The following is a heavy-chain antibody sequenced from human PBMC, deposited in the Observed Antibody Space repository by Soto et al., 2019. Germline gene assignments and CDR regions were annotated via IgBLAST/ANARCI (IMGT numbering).Heavy chain of an antibody. V-gene: IGHV4-30-2*01. J-gene: IGHJ3*02. CDR2: IYHSGST. CDR1: CSSIRSGGYS. Sequence: SETLSLTCAVHCSSIRSGGYSWRWIRQPPGKGLEWIGYIYHSGSTYYNPSLKSRVTISVDRSKNQFSLKLSSVTAADTAVYYCARTYYYDSSGYLDAFDIWGQGTMVT. CDR3: ARTYYYDSSGYLDAFDI. D-gene: IGHD3-22*01.